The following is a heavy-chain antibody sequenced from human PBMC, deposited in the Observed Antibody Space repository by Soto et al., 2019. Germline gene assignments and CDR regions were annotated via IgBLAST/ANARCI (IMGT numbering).Heavy chain of an antibody. CDR3: ARDQGVDIVATTVDY. CDR1: GYTFTSYG. J-gene: IGHJ4*02. D-gene: IGHD5-12*01. Sequence: ASVKVSCKASGYTFTSYGISWVRQAPGQGLEWMGWISAYNGNTNYAQKLQGRVTMTTDTSTSTAYMELRSLRSDDTAVYYCARDQGVDIVATTVDYWGQGXQVTVYS. V-gene: IGHV1-18*01. CDR2: ISAYNGNT.